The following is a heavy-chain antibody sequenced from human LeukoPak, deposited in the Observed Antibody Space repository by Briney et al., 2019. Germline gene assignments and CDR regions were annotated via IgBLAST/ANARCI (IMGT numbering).Heavy chain of an antibody. CDR1: GFTFTSYD. J-gene: IGHJ5*02. CDR2: MNPNNGNT. V-gene: IGHV1-8*01. D-gene: IGHD3-22*01. CDR3: ARDSSGYLIYNWFDP. Sequence: ASVKVSCKASGFTFTSYDINWVRQASGQGLEWMGWMNPNNGNTGYAQKFQGRVTMTRDTSISTAYMELRGLGSDDTAVYYCARDSSGYLIYNWFDPWGQGTLVTVSS.